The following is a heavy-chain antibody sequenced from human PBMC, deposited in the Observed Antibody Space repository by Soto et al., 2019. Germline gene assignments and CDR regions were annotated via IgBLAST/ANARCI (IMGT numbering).Heavy chain of an antibody. CDR1: GGSISSYY. J-gene: IGHJ6*02. CDR2: IYYSGST. V-gene: IGHV4-59*01. CDR3: ARGRYSSSWSIGGHDYYYYGMDV. D-gene: IGHD6-13*01. Sequence: SETLSLTCTVSGGSISSYYWSWIRQPPGKGLEWIGYIYYSGSTNYNPSLKSRVTISVDTSKNQFSLKLSSVTAADTAVYYCARGRYSSSWSIGGHDYYYYGMDVWGQGTTVTVS.